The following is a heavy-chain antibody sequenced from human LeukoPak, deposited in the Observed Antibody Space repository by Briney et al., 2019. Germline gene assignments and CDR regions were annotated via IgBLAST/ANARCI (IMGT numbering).Heavy chain of an antibody. V-gene: IGHV3-74*01. CDR3: SRVSSLEWLFPDF. D-gene: IGHD3-3*01. CDR1: GFTFRNYW. CDR2: INSDGSTT. J-gene: IGHJ4*02. Sequence: PGGSLRRSCAASGFTFRNYWMHWIRQAPGKGLVWVSRINSDGSTTNYADSVKGRFTVSRDNAKNMLYLQMNILRAEDTAVYYCSRVSSLEWLFPDFWGQGTLVTVFS.